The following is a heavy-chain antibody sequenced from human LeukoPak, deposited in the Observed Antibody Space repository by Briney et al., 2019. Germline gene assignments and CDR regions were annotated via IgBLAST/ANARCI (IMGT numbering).Heavy chain of an antibody. D-gene: IGHD3-3*01. CDR2: ISYDGSNK. CDR3: ARDYDFWSGYQTNWFDP. V-gene: IGHV3-30*03. Sequence: GGSLRLSCAASGFTFSNYGMHWVRQAPGKGLEWVALISYDGSNKYSADSVKGRFTISRDNSKNTLYLQMNSLRAEDTAVYYCARDYDFWSGYQTNWFDPWGQGTLVTVSS. J-gene: IGHJ5*02. CDR1: GFTFSNYG.